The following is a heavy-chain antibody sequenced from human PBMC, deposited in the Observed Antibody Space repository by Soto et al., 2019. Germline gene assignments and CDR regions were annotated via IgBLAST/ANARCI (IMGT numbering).Heavy chain of an antibody. CDR2: FIAMLGTP. Sequence: QVQLVQSGAEVKKPGSSVKVSCKASGGTFGSQGIAWVRQAPGQGLEWMGGFIAMLGTPTYAKRVQGRATISADESLTSSYLELRSLRSEDTGVYFCARGAMANFDYWGQGTVVTVSS. CDR3: ARGAMANFDY. J-gene: IGHJ4*02. D-gene: IGHD5-18*01. CDR1: GGTFGSQG. V-gene: IGHV1-69*01.